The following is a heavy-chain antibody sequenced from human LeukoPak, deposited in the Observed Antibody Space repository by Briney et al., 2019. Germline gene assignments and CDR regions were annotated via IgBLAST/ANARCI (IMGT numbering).Heavy chain of an antibody. Sequence: SETLSLTCSVSGHSVSSYYWIWIRQPPGKGLEWIGYVYHSGSTNYNPSLNSRVTISLDTSKNQFSLKLTSVTAADTAVYYCARAGLAMSDVFDSWGQGTLVTVSS. CDR1: GHSVSSYY. V-gene: IGHV4-59*02. CDR2: VYHSGST. D-gene: IGHD2-21*01. J-gene: IGHJ4*02. CDR3: ARAGLAMSDVFDS.